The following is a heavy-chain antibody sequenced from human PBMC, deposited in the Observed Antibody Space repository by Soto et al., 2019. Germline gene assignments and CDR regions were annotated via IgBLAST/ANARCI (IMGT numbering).Heavy chain of an antibody. CDR3: AVGLYNYYYYMDV. CDR2: IYYSGST. J-gene: IGHJ6*03. D-gene: IGHD3-10*01. V-gene: IGHV4-39*01. Sequence: PSETLSLTCTVSGFSISSSSYYWVWIRQPPGKGLEWIGSIYYSGSTYYNPSLKSRVTISVDTSKNQFSLKLSSVTAADTAVYYCAVGLYNYYYYMDVWGKGTTVTVSS. CDR1: GFSISSSSYY.